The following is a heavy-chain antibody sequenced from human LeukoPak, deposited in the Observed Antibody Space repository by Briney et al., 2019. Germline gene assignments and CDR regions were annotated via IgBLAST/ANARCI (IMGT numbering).Heavy chain of an antibody. J-gene: IGHJ4*02. CDR2: IYSGGST. D-gene: IGHD1-26*01. CDR3: ARDLFSGSYYGS. CDR1: GFTVSSNY. Sequence: GGSLRLSCAASGFTVSSNYMNWVRQAPGKGLEWVSVIYSGGSTYYADSVKGRFTISRDNAKNSLYLQMNSLRAEDTAVYYCARDLFSGSYYGSWGQGTLVTVSS. V-gene: IGHV3-66*01.